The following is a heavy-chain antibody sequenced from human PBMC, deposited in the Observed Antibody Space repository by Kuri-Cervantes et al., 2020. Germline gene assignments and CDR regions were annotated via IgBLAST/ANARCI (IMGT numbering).Heavy chain of an antibody. D-gene: IGHD5-12*01. Sequence: SGVSWGSGRIDYADSVRGRFTISRDNAKNSLYLQMNSLRAEDTAVYYCANLYSGYESYYYYYGMDVWGQGTTVTVSS. CDR3: ANLYSGYESYYYYYGMDV. V-gene: IGHV3-9*01. J-gene: IGHJ6*02. CDR2: VSWGSGRI.